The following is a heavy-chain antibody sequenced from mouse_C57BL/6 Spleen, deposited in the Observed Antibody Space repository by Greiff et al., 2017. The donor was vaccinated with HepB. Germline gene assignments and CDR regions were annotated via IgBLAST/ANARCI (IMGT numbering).Heavy chain of an antibody. V-gene: IGHV5-4*01. Sequence: EVQVVESGGGLVKPGGSLKLSCAASGFTFSSYAMSWVRQTPEKRLEWVATISDGGSYTYYPDNVKGRFTISRDNAKNNLYLQMSHLKSEDTAMYYCARAEIYYYGSSYRYFDVWGTGTTVTVSS. D-gene: IGHD1-1*01. CDR3: ARAEIYYYGSSYRYFDV. J-gene: IGHJ1*03. CDR1: GFTFSSYA. CDR2: ISDGGSYT.